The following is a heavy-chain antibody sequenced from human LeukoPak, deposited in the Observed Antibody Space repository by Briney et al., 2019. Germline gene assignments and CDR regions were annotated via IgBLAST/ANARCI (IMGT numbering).Heavy chain of an antibody. CDR1: GGSISSYY. CDR3: ARAWSSPANWFDP. V-gene: IGHV4-59*01. J-gene: IGHJ5*02. CDR2: IYYSGST. D-gene: IGHD1-26*01. Sequence: SETLSLTCTVSGGSISSYYWSWIRQPPGKGLEWIGYIYYSGSTHYNPSLKSRVTISVDTSKNQFSLKLSSVTAADAAVYYCARAWSSPANWFDPWGQGTLVTVSS.